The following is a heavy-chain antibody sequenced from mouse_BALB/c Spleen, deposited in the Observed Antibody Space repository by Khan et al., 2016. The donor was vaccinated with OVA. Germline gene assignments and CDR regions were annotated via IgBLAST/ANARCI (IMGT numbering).Heavy chain of an antibody. J-gene: IGHJ4*01. CDR3: AREDLSYEYDGVYYAMDY. CDR2: INTYTGEP. Sequence: QIQLVQSGPELKKPGETVKISCKASGYTFTNYGMNWVKQAPGKGLKWMGWINTYTGEPTYADDFKGRFAFSLETSASTAYLQINNLKNEDMATYFCAREDLSYEYDGVYYAMDYWGKGTSVTVSS. D-gene: IGHD2-4*01. V-gene: IGHV9-1*02. CDR1: GYTFTNYG.